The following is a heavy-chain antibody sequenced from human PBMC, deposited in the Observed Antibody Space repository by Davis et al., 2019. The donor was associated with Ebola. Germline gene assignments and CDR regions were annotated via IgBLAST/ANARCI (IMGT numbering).Heavy chain of an antibody. CDR2: INPNSGGT. V-gene: IGHV1-2*02. CDR3: ARLDSSGSYYYYYGMDV. Sequence: ASVKVSCKASGYTFTGYYMHWVRQAPGQGLEWMGWINPNSGGTNYAQKFQGRVTMTRDTSISTAYMELSRLRSDDTAVYYCARLDSSGSYYYYYGMDVWGQGTTVTVSS. D-gene: IGHD3-22*01. J-gene: IGHJ6*02. CDR1: GYTFTGYY.